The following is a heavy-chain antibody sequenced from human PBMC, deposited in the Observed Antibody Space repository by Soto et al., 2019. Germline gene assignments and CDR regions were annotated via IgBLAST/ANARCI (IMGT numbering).Heavy chain of an antibody. Sequence: SSETLSLTCTVSGGSISSGGXXXXXXXXHPGKGLEWIGYIYYSGSTYYNPSLKSRVTISVDTSKNQFSLKLSSVTAADTAVYYCARAYNWNDGGGQYYYYGMDVWGQGTTVTVSS. CDR1: GGSISSGGXX. V-gene: IGHV4-31*03. CDR3: ARAYNWNDGGGQYYYYGMDV. CDR2: IYYSGST. J-gene: IGHJ6*02. D-gene: IGHD1-20*01.